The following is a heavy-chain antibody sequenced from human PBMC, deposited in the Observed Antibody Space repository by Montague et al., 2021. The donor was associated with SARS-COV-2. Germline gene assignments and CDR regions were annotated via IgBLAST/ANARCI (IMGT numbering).Heavy chain of an antibody. CDR2: KNNSGRT. V-gene: IGHV4-34*01. CDR3: ARGEMVTTCFRAYYGMDV. D-gene: IGHD5-24*01. J-gene: IGHJ6*02. CDR1: GGSFSGYY. Sequence: SETLSHTCTVYGGSFSGYYWCWIRHPPGGGLEWSGGKNNSGRTNNNTSLKSRVTISVDTSKNQFSLKLSSVPAADTAVYYCARGEMVTTCFRAYYGMDVWGQGTTVTVSS.